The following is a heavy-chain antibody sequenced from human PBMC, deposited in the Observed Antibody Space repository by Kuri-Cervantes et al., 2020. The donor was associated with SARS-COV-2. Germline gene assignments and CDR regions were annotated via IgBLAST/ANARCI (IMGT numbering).Heavy chain of an antibody. V-gene: IGHV3-7*01. J-gene: IGHJ4*02. CDR1: GFTFSSYG. CDR2: IKQDGSEK. D-gene: IGHD4-17*01. Sequence: GESLKISCAASGFTFSSYGMHWVRQAPGKGLEWVANIKQDGSEKYYVDSVKGRFTISRDNAKNSLYLQMNSLRAEDTAVYYCARGGYGDYGGQAFDYWGQGTLVTVSS. CDR3: ARGGYGDYGGQAFDY.